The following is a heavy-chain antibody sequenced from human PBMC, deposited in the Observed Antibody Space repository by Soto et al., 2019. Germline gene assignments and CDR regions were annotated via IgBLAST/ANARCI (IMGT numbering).Heavy chain of an antibody. Sequence: ASVKVSCKXSGYTFTSYGISWVRQAPGQGLEWMGWISAYNGNTNYAQKLQGRVTMTTDTSTSTAYMELRSLRSDDTAVYYCARDSIVVVPADMYLYYYYGMDVWGQGTTVTVS. CDR1: GYTFTSYG. J-gene: IGHJ6*02. CDR3: ARDSIVVVPADMYLYYYYGMDV. D-gene: IGHD2-2*01. V-gene: IGHV1-18*04. CDR2: ISAYNGNT.